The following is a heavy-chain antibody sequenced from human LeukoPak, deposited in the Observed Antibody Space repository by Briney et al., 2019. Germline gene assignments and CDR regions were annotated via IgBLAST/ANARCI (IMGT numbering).Heavy chain of an antibody. CDR3: ARHVYDILTYFDY. D-gene: IGHD3-9*01. V-gene: IGHV4-39*01. J-gene: IGHJ4*02. Sequence: SETLSLTCTVSGGSISDIINYWGWIRQPPGKGLEWIGSIYHSGSTYYNPSLKSRVTISVDTSKNQFSLKLSSVTAADTAVYYCARHVYDILTYFDYWGQGTLVTVSS. CDR2: IYHSGST. CDR1: GGSISDIINY.